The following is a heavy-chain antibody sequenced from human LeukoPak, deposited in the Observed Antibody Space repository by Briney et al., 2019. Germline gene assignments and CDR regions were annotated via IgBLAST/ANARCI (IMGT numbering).Heavy chain of an antibody. V-gene: IGHV4-59*08. CDR2: IYDSGSN. CDR1: GGSISGSY. CDR3: ARQPHYGYNSRLEY. D-gene: IGHD5-24*01. J-gene: IGHJ4*02. Sequence: SETLSLTCTVSGGSISGSYWSWVRQPPGQGLESIGYIYDSGSNNKNPSLRSRVPLSVDTSKNQFSLKLTSVTAADTAVYFCARQPHYGYNSRLEYWGQGILVTVSS.